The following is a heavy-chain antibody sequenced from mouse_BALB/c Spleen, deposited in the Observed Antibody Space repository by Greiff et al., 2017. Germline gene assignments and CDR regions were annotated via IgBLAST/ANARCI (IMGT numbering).Heavy chain of an antibody. J-gene: IGHJ3*01. D-gene: IGHD2-3*01. CDR2: INPSSGYT. CDR3: ARERDGYYGWFAY. Sequence: QVQLQQSGAELARPGASVKMSCKASGYTFTSYTMHWVKQRPGQGLEWIGYINPSSGYTNYNQKFKDKATLTSDKSSSTAYMQLSSLTSEDSAVYYCARERDGYYGWFAYWGQGTLVTVSA. V-gene: IGHV1-4*01. CDR1: GYTFTSYT.